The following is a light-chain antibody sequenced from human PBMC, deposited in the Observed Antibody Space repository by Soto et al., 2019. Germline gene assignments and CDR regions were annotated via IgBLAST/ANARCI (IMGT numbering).Light chain of an antibody. V-gene: IGKV3-11*01. Sequence: EIMLSKSPAALSLCQGERATLSCRASQSVSSYFAWYQQKPGQAPRLLISETSTRATGIPDRFSGSGSGTDFTLSISRLEPEDFAVYYCQQRSNLLWTFGQVTKV. CDR3: QQRSNLLWT. CDR1: QSVSSY. CDR2: ETS. J-gene: IGKJ1*01.